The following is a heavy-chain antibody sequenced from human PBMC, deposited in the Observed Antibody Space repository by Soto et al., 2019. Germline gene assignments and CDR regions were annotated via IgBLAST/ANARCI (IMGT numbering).Heavy chain of an antibody. Sequence: WSLRLSCAASGFTFSAYAMNWVRQTAGKGLEWVSSISGNGGTTYYTDSVKGRFTISRDNSKNTLYLQMSSLRGEDTAVYYCTKSRFLDLYHPDYWCQGTLVTVSS. D-gene: IGHD3-3*01. J-gene: IGHJ4*01. CDR1: GFTFSAYA. CDR2: ISGNGGTT. CDR3: TKSRFLDLYHPDY. V-gene: IGHV3-23*01.